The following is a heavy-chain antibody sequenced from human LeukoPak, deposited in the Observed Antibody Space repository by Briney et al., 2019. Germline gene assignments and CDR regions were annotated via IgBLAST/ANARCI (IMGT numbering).Heavy chain of an antibody. D-gene: IGHD6-25*01. CDR1: GGSISSYY. CDR3: ARRGRNSSGWQDYL. J-gene: IGHJ4*02. V-gene: IGHV4-59*01. Sequence: SETLSLTCTVSGGSISSYYWSWIRQPPGKGLGWIANTYHTGSTNYNPSLSSRVTISIDTAKNQFSLKLTSVTAADTAVYYCARRGRNSSGWQDYLWGQGTLVTVSS. CDR2: TYHTGST.